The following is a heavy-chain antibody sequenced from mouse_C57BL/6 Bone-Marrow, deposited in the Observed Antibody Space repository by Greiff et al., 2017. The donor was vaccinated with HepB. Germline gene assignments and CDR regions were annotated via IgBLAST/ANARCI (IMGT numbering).Heavy chain of an antibody. CDR1: GYTFTSYW. J-gene: IGHJ2*01. D-gene: IGHD2-4*01. Sequence: QVQLQQPGAELVKPGASVKLSCKASGYTFTSYWMQWVKQRPGQGLEWIGEIDPSDSYTNYNQKFKGKATLTVDTSSSTAYMQLSSLTSEDSAVDYCARRSITTSYFDYWGQGTTLTVSS. CDR2: IDPSDSYT. V-gene: IGHV1-50*01. CDR3: ARRSITTSYFDY.